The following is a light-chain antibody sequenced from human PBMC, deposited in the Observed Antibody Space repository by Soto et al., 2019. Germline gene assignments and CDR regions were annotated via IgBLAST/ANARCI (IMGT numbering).Light chain of an antibody. CDR3: AVWDDSLAIYV. CDR2: TNN. V-gene: IGLV1-44*01. Sequence: QSAVTRPPSASGTPGQRVTISCSGTTSNIGSNLVSWYQQLPGTAPNLLIHTNNKRPSGVPDRFTGSKSGTSASLAISGLQSEDEADYFCAVWDDSLAIYVFGTATKLTAL. CDR1: TSNIGSNL. J-gene: IGLJ1*01.